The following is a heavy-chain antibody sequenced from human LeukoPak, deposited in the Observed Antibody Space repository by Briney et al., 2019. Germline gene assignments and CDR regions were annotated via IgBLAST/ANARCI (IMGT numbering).Heavy chain of an antibody. J-gene: IGHJ4*02. CDR1: GFTVSSNY. CDR2: ISIGSTYI. CDR3: AKDMGYCSSATCYGLDY. V-gene: IGHV3-21*04. D-gene: IGHD2-2*01. Sequence: GGSLRLSCAASGFTVSSNYMSWVRQAPGKGLEWVSSISIGSTYIYYADSVKGRFTISRDNAKNSLYLQMNSLRAEDTAIYYCAKDMGYCSSATCYGLDYWGQGTLVTVSS.